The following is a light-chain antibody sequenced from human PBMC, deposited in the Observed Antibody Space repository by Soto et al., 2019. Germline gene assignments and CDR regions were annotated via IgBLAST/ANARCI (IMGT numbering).Light chain of an antibody. CDR2: EVN. J-gene: IGLJ2*01. CDR1: TSDFV. Sequence: QSALTQPASVSGSPGQSITISCIGTTSDFVSWFQHHPGKAPTLLIYEVNDRPSGVSNRFSGSKSGNTASLTISGLLSEDEADYYCSSYTRSSGALLFGGGTKLTVL. V-gene: IGLV2-14*01. CDR3: SSYTRSSGALL.